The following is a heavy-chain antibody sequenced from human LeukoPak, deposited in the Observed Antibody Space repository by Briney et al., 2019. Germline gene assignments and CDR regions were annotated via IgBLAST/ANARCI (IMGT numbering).Heavy chain of an antibody. CDR2: INHSGST. CDR3: ARDYGGNSGFA. CDR1: GGSFSGYY. Sequence: PSETLSLTCAVYGGSFSGYYWSWIRQPPGKGLEWIGEINHSGSTNYNPSLKSRVTISVDTSKNQFSLKLSSVTAADTAVYYCARDYGGNSGFAWGQGTLVTVSS. V-gene: IGHV4-34*09. D-gene: IGHD4-23*01. J-gene: IGHJ5*02.